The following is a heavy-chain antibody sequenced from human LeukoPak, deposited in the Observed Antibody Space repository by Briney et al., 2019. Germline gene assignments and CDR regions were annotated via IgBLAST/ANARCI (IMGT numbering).Heavy chain of an antibody. CDR2: ISGSGGGT. D-gene: IGHD2-15*01. CDR3: AKVNSRVVAATGRYFDY. Sequence: PGGSLRLSCAASGFTFSSYAMSWVRQAPGKGLEWVSAISGSGGGTYYADSVKGRFTISRDNSKNTLYLQMNSLRAEDTAVYYCAKVNSRVVAATGRYFDYWGQGPLVTVSS. J-gene: IGHJ4*02. CDR1: GFTFSSYA. V-gene: IGHV3-23*01.